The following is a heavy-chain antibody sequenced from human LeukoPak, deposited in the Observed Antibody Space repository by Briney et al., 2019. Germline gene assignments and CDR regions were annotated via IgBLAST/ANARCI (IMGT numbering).Heavy chain of an antibody. J-gene: IGHJ4*02. CDR3: ARDSTIAVDVFDY. D-gene: IGHD6-19*01. V-gene: IGHV4-59*12. CDR2: VYYRGIT. Sequence: PSETLSLTCIVSSGSISGYHWSWIRQSPGKGLEWIGYVYYRGITNYNPSLKSRVTISVDTSKNQFSLKLSSVTAADTAVYYCARDSTIAVDVFDYWGQGTLVTVSS. CDR1: SGSISGYH.